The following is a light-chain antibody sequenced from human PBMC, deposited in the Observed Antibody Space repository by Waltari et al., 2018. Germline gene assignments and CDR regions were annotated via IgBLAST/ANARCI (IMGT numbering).Light chain of an antibody. V-gene: IGLV1-40*01. CDR2: GST. Sequence: QSVLTQPPSMSGAPGQKVTIPCTGGSSNFGAGYDVHWYQQFPGTAPKLLIFGSTKRPSGVPGRLSGSKSGTSASLAIAGLQSEDEAVYYCQSFDSSLSASVFGGGTKLTVL. J-gene: IGLJ3*02. CDR1: SSNFGAGYD. CDR3: QSFDSSLSASV.